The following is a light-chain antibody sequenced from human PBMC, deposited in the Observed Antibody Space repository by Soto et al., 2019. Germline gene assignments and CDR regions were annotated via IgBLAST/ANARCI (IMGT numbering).Light chain of an antibody. CDR2: YDS. CDR3: QVWDSRSDLGV. V-gene: IGLV3-21*04. J-gene: IGLJ1*01. CDR1: NTGSKS. Sequence: SYELTQPPSVSVAPGKTARITCGGNNTGSKSVHWYQQKPGQAPVLVIYYDSDRPSGIPERFSGSNSGNTATLTISRVEAGDEADYYCQVWDSRSDLGVFGTGSKLTVL.